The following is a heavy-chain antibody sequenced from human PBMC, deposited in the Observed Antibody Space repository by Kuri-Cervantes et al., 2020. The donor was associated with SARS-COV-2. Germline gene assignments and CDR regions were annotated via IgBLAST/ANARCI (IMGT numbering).Heavy chain of an antibody. Sequence: SETLSLTCVVSGVSFSDSYWSWIRQPAGKGLEWIGRIHPSGSTNYNSSLESRVTMSIDTSKKQFSLNLSAVTAADTAVYYCAKDRYFNGRGGYYELGYWGQGVLVTVSS. CDR2: IHPSGST. V-gene: IGHV4-4*07. J-gene: IGHJ4*02. D-gene: IGHD2-15*01. CDR3: AKDRYFNGRGGYYELGY. CDR1: GVSFSDSY.